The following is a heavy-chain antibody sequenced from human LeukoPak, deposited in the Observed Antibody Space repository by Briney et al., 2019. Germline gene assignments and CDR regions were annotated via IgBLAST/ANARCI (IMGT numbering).Heavy chain of an antibody. V-gene: IGHV4-4*02. J-gene: IGHJ6*03. CDR1: DGSISSSNW. CDR2: IYHSGST. CDR3: ARTVFYYYYYYIDV. Sequence: SGTLSLTCAVSDGSISSSNWWSWVRQPPGKGLGWIGEIYHSGSTNYNPSLKSRVTISVDTSKNQFSLKLSSVTAADTAVYYCARTVFYYYYYYIDVWGKGTTVTVSS. D-gene: IGHD1-14*01.